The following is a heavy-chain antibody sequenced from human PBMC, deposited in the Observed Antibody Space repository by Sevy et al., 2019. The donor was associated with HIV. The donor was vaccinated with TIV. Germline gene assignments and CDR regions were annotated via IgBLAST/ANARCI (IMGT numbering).Heavy chain of an antibody. CDR3: ARDRLSSLRSPDFDY. J-gene: IGHJ4*02. V-gene: IGHV4-4*07. Sequence: SETLSLTCTVSGGSISSYYWSWIRQPAGKGLEWIGRIYTSGSTNYNPSLKSRVPMSVDTSKNQFSLKLSSVTAADTAVYYCARDRLSSLRSPDFDYWGQGTLVTVSS. CDR2: IYTSGST. CDR1: GGSISSYY. D-gene: IGHD3-16*02.